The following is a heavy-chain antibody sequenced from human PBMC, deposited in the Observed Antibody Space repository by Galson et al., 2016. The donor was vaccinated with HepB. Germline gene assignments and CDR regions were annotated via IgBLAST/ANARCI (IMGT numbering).Heavy chain of an antibody. V-gene: IGHV4-4*02. J-gene: IGHJ4*02. Sequence: SETLSLTCAVSGAPVSSNWWSWVRQPPGKGLDWIGETYHTGSTNFNPSLMSRVTISLDKSKNQLSLMLTSVTAADTAVYYCARHIAVAGTRGFDYWGQGALVTVSS. CDR3: ARHIAVAGTRGFDY. D-gene: IGHD6-19*01. CDR2: TYHTGST. CDR1: GAPVSSNW.